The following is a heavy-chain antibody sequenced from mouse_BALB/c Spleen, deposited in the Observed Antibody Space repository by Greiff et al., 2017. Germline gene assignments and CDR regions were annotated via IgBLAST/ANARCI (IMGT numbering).Heavy chain of an antibody. V-gene: IGHV5-6*02. J-gene: IGHJ2*01. CDR3: ARDYGSSYYFDY. CDR1: GFTFSSYG. D-gene: IGHD1-1*01. CDR2: ISSGGSYT. Sequence: EVMLVESGGDLVKPGGSLKLSCAASGFTFSSYGMSWVRQTPDKRLEWVATISSGGSYTYYPDSVKGRFTISRDNAKNTLYLQMSSLKSEDTAMYYCARDYGSSYYFDYWGQGTTLTVSS.